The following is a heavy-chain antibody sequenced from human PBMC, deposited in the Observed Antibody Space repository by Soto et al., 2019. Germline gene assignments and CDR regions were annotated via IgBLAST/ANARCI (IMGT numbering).Heavy chain of an antibody. Sequence: QVQLVQSGAEVKKPGSSVKVSCKASGGTFSSYAISWVRQAPGQGLEWMGGLIPIFGTANYAQKFQGRVTITADESTSTAYMELRSLRSEDTAVYFCASRLRSYGYRVSAYYYYGMDVWGQGTPVTVSS. D-gene: IGHD5-18*01. CDR3: ASRLRSYGYRVSAYYYYGMDV. V-gene: IGHV1-69*01. J-gene: IGHJ6*02. CDR2: LIPIFGTA. CDR1: GGTFSSYA.